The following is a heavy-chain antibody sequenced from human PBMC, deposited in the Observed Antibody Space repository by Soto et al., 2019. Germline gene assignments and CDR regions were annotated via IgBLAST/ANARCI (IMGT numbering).Heavy chain of an antibody. J-gene: IGHJ3*02. CDR1: GGSITYYS. V-gene: IGHV4-4*07. CDR3: ARGIPDDAFDI. D-gene: IGHD2-2*02. Sequence: SETLSLTCTVSGGSITYYSWSWIRQPAGKGLEWIGRIYTSGSTNYNPSLKSRVTMSVDTSRNQFSLKLSSVTAADTAVYFCARGIPDDAFDIWGRGTMVTVSS. CDR2: IYTSGST.